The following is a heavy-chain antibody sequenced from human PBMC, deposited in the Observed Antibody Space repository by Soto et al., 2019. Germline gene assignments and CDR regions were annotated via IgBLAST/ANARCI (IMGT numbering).Heavy chain of an antibody. V-gene: IGHV3-11*06. CDR2: ISSLNCYN. D-gene: IGHD3-9*01. J-gene: IGHJ4*02. CDR3: VRLVSRRYFDF. CDR1: GFTFNDYY. Sequence: QVQVVESGGGLVKPGGSLRLSCTASGFTFNDYYMSWIRQAPGKGLEYISYISSLNCYNNYADSVKGRFTISTDSATNSLHLQMTSLRSDDTALYYCVRLVSRRYFDFWGRGTLVTVSS.